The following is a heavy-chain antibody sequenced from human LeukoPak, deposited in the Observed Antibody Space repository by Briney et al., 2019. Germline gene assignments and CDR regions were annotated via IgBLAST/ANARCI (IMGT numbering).Heavy chain of an antibody. CDR2: INSDGSTT. Sequence: GGSLRLSCAASGFTFSNYWMHWVRQAPGKELVWVPRINSDGSTTTYADSVKGRFTISRDNAKNTLYLQMNSLRAEDTAVYYCARSRVEMATSLLDYWGQGTLVTVSS. CDR1: GFTFSNYW. D-gene: IGHD5-24*01. V-gene: IGHV3-74*01. J-gene: IGHJ4*02. CDR3: ARSRVEMATSLLDY.